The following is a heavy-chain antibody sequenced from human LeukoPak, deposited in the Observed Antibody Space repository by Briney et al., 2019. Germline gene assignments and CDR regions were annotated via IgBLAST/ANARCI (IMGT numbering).Heavy chain of an antibody. CDR1: GYTFTSYG. Sequence: ASVKVSCKASGYTFTSYGISWVRQAPGQGLEWMGWISAYNGNTNYAQKLQGRVTMTTGTSTSTAYMELRSLRSDDTAVYYCARVEDIVVVPAAWFDPWGQGTLVTVSS. CDR2: ISAYNGNT. V-gene: IGHV1-18*01. CDR3: ARVEDIVVVPAAWFDP. D-gene: IGHD2-2*01. J-gene: IGHJ5*02.